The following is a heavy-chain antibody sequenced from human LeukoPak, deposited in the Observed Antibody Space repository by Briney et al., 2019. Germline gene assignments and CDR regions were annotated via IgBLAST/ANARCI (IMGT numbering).Heavy chain of an antibody. CDR1: GFTFRKYG. Sequence: GGSLRLSCAAPGFTFRKYGMSWVGQARGRGGEGVAFISGYGVDTFCGDSVKARFTISRDNPRNTLYLQMNSLRVEDTAVYYCARSRGDSSYPGTDLWGQGTLVTVSS. CDR2: ISGYGVDT. D-gene: IGHD2-15*01. V-gene: IGHV3-23*01. J-gene: IGHJ5*02. CDR3: ARSRGDSSYPGTDL.